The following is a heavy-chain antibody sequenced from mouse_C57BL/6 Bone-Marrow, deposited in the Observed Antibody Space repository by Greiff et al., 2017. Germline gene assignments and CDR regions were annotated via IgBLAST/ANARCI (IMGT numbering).Heavy chain of an antibody. CDR3: ALLLFAY. CDR2: IYPRSGNT. CDR1: GYTFTSYG. V-gene: IGHV1-81*01. Sequence: QVQLLQSGAELARPGASVTLSCKASGYTFTSYGISWVKQRTGQGLEWIGEIYPRSGNTYYNERFKGKATLTADKSSSTAYLELRSLTSEDSAVYFCALLLFAYWGQGTLVTVSA. D-gene: IGHD1-1*01. J-gene: IGHJ3*01.